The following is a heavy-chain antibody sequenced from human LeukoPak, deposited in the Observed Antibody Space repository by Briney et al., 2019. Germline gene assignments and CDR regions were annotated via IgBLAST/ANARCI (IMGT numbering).Heavy chain of an antibody. CDR2: TSWNSGSI. D-gene: IGHD6-19*01. CDR1: GFTFVDYA. CDR3: ARMPIGGWYQDFDY. J-gene: IGHJ4*02. Sequence: PGGSLRLSCAASGFTFVDYAMHWVRQAPGKGLEWVSGTSWNSGSIGYADSVKGRFTISRDNAKNSLYLQMNSLRAEDTALYYCARMPIGGWYQDFDYWGQGTLVTVSS. V-gene: IGHV3-9*01.